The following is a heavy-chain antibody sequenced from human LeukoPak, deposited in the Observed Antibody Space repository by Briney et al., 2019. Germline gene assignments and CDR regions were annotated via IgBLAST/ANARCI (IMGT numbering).Heavy chain of an antibody. CDR3: AKAGILTGYPYYFDY. J-gene: IGHJ4*02. V-gene: IGHV3-23*01. CDR1: GFTFSSYA. D-gene: IGHD3-9*01. CDR2: ISGSGGST. Sequence: PGGSLRLSCAASGFTFSSYAMSWVRQAPGKGLEWVSAISGSGGSTNYADSVKGRFTISRDNSKNTLYLQMNSLRAEDTAVYYCAKAGILTGYPYYFDYWGQGTLVTVSS.